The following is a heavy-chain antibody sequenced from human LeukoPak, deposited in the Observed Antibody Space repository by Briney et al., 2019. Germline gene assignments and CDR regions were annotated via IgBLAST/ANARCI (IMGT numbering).Heavy chain of an antibody. V-gene: IGHV4-59*01. CDR1: GGSISSYY. Sequence: SETLSLTCTVSGGSISSYYWSWIRQPPGKGLEWIGYIYYSGSTNYNPSLKSRVTISVDTSKNQFSLKLSSVTAADTAVYYCARVGQVAFSSGWYDNWGQGTLVTVSS. D-gene: IGHD6-19*01. CDR2: IYYSGST. CDR3: ARVGQVAFSSGWYDN. J-gene: IGHJ5*02.